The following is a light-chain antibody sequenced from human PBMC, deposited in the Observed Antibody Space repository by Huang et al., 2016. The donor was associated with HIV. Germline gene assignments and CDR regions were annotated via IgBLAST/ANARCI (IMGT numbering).Light chain of an antibody. CDR1: DNLVNS. Sequence: DIQMTQSPSSLSSSVGDRVTITCRTSDNLVNSLNWYQQKSGAAPVLLIYGASNLQTGVSSRFGGGGSGTHFTLTITNLRPEDFATYYCQQSHTTPHTFGQGTRLE. V-gene: IGKV1-39*01. CDR2: GAS. J-gene: IGKJ2*01. CDR3: QQSHTTPHT.